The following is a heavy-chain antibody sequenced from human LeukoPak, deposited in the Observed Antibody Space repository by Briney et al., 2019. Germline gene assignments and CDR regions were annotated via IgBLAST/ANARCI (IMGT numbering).Heavy chain of an antibody. V-gene: IGHV3-30*02. J-gene: IGHJ3*02. Sequence: GGSLRLSCAASGFSFSSDGMHWVRQAPGKGLEWVAFIRYDGSDKYYADSVKGRFTISRDNSKNTMFLQMKSLRPEDTAVYYCAKGEAFDIWGQGTMVTVSS. CDR2: IRYDGSDK. CDR1: GFSFSSDG. CDR3: AKGEAFDI.